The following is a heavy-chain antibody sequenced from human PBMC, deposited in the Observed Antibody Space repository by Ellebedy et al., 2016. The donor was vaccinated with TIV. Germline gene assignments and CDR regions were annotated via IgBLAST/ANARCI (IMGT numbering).Heavy chain of an antibody. J-gene: IGHJ4*02. CDR3: ARENGYYFDY. V-gene: IGHV3-7*01. Sequence: GESLKISCAAPGFTHSTYWMNWVRQEPGKGLEWVASMRQDGREEYFVDSVKGRFTISRDNTKNSLYLQMNSLRAEDTAVYFCARENGYYFDYWGQGTLVIVSS. D-gene: IGHD6-25*01. CDR2: MRQDGREE. CDR1: GFTHSTYW.